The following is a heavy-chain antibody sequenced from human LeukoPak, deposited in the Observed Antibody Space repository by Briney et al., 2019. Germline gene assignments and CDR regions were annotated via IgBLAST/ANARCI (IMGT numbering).Heavy chain of an antibody. V-gene: IGHV3-30*18. CDR3: AKQQQQLVRYYYYGMDV. CDR1: GFTFSAYG. J-gene: IGHJ6*02. Sequence: PGGSLRLSCAASGFTFSAYGMHWVRQAPGKGLEWVAVISYDGSNKYYVDSVKGRFTISRDNSKNTLYLQMNSLRAEDTAVYYCAKQQQQLVRYYYYGMDVWGQGTTVTVSS. CDR2: ISYDGSNK. D-gene: IGHD6-13*01.